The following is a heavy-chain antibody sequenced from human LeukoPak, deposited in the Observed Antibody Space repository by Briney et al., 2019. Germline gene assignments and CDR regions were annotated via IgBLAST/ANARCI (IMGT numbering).Heavy chain of an antibody. Sequence: GGPLRLSCAASGFTLKSYWMHWVRHAPGKGLVWVSRINSDGSSTSYADSVKGRFTISRDNAKNTLYLQMNSLRAEDTAVYYCARDPGYSSILDYWGQGTLVTVSS. V-gene: IGHV3-74*01. CDR2: INSDGSST. D-gene: IGHD6-13*01. CDR3: ARDPGYSSILDY. CDR1: GFTLKSYW. J-gene: IGHJ4*02.